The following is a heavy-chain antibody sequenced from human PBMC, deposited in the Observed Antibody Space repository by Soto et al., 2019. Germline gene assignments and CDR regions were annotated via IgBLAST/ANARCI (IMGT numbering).Heavy chain of an antibody. V-gene: IGHV4-59*01. J-gene: IGHJ3*02. Sequence: SETLSLTCTVSGGSISSYYWSWSRQPPGKGLEWIGYIYYSGSTNYNPSLKSRVTISVDTSKNQFSLKLSSVTAADTAVYYCARETSSGWYSGGAFDIWGQGTMVTVSS. CDR1: GGSISSYY. CDR3: ARETSSGWYSGGAFDI. D-gene: IGHD6-19*01. CDR2: IYYSGST.